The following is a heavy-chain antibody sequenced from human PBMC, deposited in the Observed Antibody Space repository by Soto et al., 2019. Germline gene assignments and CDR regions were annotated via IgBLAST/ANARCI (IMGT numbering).Heavy chain of an antibody. J-gene: IGHJ4*02. CDR1: GYTFTNFG. Sequence: QVQLVQSGTEVKKPGASVKVSCKASGYTFTNFGISWVRQAPGQGLEWMGWISAYNGNTNYAQEFPGRVTMTTDTSTSTAYVEVRSLRSDDTAVFYCARGGTPLDSWGQGTLVTVSS. D-gene: IGHD3-16*01. V-gene: IGHV1-18*01. CDR2: ISAYNGNT. CDR3: ARGGTPLDS.